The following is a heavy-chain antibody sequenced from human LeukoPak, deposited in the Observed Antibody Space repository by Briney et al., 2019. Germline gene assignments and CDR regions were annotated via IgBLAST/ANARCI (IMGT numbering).Heavy chain of an antibody. D-gene: IGHD3-10*01. CDR2: ISSSSSTI. CDR1: GFTFSSYS. V-gene: IGHV3-48*02. J-gene: IGHJ6*02. CDR3: ARAHITRFGDQRGGSMDV. Sequence: PGGSLRLSCAASGFTFSSYSMNWVRQAPGKGLEWVSYISSSSSTIYYADSVKGRFTISRDNAKNSLYLQMNSLRDEDTAVYYCARAHITRFGDQRGGSMDVWGQGTTVTVSS.